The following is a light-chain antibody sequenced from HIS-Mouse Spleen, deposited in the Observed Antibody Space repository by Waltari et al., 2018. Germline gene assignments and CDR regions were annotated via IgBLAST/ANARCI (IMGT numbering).Light chain of an antibody. CDR3: SSYAGSNNLV. V-gene: IGLV2-8*01. CDR1: SSDVGGYHY. Sequence: QSALTQPPSASGSPGQSVTISCTGTSSDVGGYHYVHWYQQHPGKAPKLIIYEVSKRPSGVPDRFSGYKSGNTASLTVSGLQAEDEADYYCSSYAGSNNLVFGGGTKLTVL. CDR2: EVS. J-gene: IGLJ2*01.